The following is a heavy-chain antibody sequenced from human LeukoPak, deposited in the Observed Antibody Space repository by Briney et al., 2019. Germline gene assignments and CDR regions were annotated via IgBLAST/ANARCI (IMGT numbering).Heavy chain of an antibody. CDR1: GFTFTNAW. CDR3: AKALNYDRLADI. J-gene: IGHJ3*02. Sequence: GGSLRLSCTASGFTFTNAWMNWVRQAPGKGLEWVSGISGSGGSTYYADSVKGRFTISRDNSKNTLYLQMNSLRAEDTAVYYCAKALNYDRLADIWGQGTMVTASS. D-gene: IGHD4-11*01. CDR2: ISGSGGST. V-gene: IGHV3-23*01.